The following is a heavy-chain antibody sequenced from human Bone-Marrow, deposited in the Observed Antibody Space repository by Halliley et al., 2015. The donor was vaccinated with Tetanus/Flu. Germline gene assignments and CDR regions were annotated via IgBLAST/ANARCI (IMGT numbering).Heavy chain of an antibody. J-gene: IGHJ5*02. CDR3: AGGRGWTSET. D-gene: IGHD6-19*01. Sequence: KGLEWIANIFYSGGTNFKPPLKGRATISLATSKGQFSLTLSSVAAADTAVYYCAGGRGWTSETWGQGTLVTVSS. CDR2: IFYSGGT. V-gene: IGHV4-59*01.